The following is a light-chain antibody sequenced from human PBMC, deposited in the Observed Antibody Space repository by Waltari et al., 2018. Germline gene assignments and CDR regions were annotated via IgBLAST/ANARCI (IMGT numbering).Light chain of an antibody. CDR3: LLSIGGAWV. CDR2: GIN. V-gene: IGLV7-43*01. CDR1: PGAVTSGYD. J-gene: IGLJ3*02. Sequence: QTVVTQEPSLTVSPGGTVTLTCASSPGAVTSGYDPHWFQQKPGQAPRPLLSGINNKHPWTPGRISGSLLGGKAALTLSGVQPEDEADYYCLLSIGGAWVFGGGTKLTVL.